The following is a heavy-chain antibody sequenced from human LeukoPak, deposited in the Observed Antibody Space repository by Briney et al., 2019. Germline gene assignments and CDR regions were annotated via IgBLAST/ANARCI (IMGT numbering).Heavy chain of an antibody. Sequence: GGSLRLSCAASEFSVGSNYMSWVRQAPGKGLEWVSVIYSGGSTYYADSVKGRFTISRDNSKNTLYLQMNSLRAKDTAVYYCARMGVGRAFDIWGQGTMVTVSS. V-gene: IGHV3-66*01. CDR1: EFSVGSNY. D-gene: IGHD1-26*01. J-gene: IGHJ3*02. CDR3: ARMGVGRAFDI. CDR2: IYSGGST.